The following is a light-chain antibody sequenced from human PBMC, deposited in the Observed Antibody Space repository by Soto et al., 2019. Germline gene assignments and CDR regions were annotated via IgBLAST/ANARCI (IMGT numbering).Light chain of an antibody. J-gene: IGLJ3*02. CDR1: SSDIGGYNY. CDR2: EVS. CDR3: TSYAGSNNLV. Sequence: QSARAQPPSASGSPGQSGTISCTGTSSDIGGYNYVSWYQQHPGKAPKLIIYEVSKRPSGVPDRFSGSKSGNTASLTVSGLQAEDEADYYCTSYAGSNNLVFAGGTKVTVL. V-gene: IGLV2-8*01.